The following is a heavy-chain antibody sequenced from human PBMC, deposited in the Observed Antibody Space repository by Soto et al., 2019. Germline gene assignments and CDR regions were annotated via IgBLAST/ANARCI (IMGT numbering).Heavy chain of an antibody. CDR2: INAGNGNT. V-gene: IGHV1-3*01. CDR1: GYTFTSYA. J-gene: IGHJ6*02. CDR3: ARVVLLWFGESGMDV. D-gene: IGHD3-10*01. Sequence: VKVSCKASGYTFTSYAMHWVRQAPGQRLEWMGWINAGNGNTKYSQKFQGRVTITRDTSASTAYMELSSLRSEDTAVYYCARVVLLWFGESGMDVWGQGTTVTVSS.